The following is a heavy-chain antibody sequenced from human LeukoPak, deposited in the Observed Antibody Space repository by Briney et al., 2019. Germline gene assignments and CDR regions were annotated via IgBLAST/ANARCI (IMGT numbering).Heavy chain of an antibody. CDR2: ISSSSSYI. Sequence: GGSLRLSCAASGFTFSSYSMNWVRQAPGKGLEWVSSISSSSSYIYYADSVKGRFTISRDNAKNSLYLQMNSLRAEDTAVYYCARDLEPSLSAHGEPVVDYWGQGTLVTVSS. J-gene: IGHJ4*02. D-gene: IGHD4-17*01. CDR3: ARDLEPSLSAHGEPVVDY. V-gene: IGHV3-21*01. CDR1: GFTFSSYS.